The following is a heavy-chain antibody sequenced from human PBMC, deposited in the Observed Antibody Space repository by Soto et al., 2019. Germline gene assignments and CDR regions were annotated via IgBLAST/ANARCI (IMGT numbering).Heavy chain of an antibody. V-gene: IGHV4-34*01. CDR2: INHSGST. CDR1: CGSFSGYY. J-gene: IGHJ6*02. D-gene: IGHD3-22*01. Sequence: SETLSLTCAVYCGSFSGYYWSWIRQPPGKGLEWIGEINHSGSTNYNPSLKSRVTISVDTSKNQFSLKLSSVTAADTAVYYCARVGLSAGGYYSRRVYYGMDVWGQGTTVTVSS. CDR3: ARVGLSAGGYYSRRVYYGMDV.